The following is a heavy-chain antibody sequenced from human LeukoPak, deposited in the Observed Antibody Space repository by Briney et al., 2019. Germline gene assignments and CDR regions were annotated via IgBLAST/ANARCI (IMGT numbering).Heavy chain of an antibody. CDR3: ARRKTVAGTRWFDP. D-gene: IGHD6-19*01. V-gene: IGHV3-20*04. CDR1: GFTFDDYG. J-gene: IGHJ5*02. Sequence: GGSLRLSCAASGFTFDDYGMSWVRQAPGKGLEWVSGINWIGGSTGYADSVKGRFTISRDNAKNSPYLQMNSLRAEDTALYYCARRKTVAGTRWFDPWGQGTLVTVSS. CDR2: INWIGGST.